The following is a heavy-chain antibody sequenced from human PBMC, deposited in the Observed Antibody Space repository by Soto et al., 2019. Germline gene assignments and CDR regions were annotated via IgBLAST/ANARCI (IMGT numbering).Heavy chain of an antibody. D-gene: IGHD1-7*01. CDR1: CGSVSSTNW. V-gene: IGHV4-4*02. CDR2: IYHSGNA. J-gene: IGHJ4*02. CDR3: RTLPHRIELPLLPIPT. Sequence: QVQLLQSGPGLVKPSGTLSLTCAVSCGSVSSTNWWTWVRQSPGKGLEWIGEIYHSGNATYNPSLRSRVTISRDKPNNQISMKMRYMTAEDTAVYYCRTLPHRIELPLLPIPTWGQGTLVAVSS.